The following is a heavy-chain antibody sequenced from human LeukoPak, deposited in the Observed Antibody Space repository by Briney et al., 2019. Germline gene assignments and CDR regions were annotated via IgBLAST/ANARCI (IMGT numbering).Heavy chain of an antibody. CDR1: GYTFTSYG. V-gene: IGHV1-18*01. Sequence: ASVKVSCKASGYTFTSYGISWVRQAPGPGLEWMGWISTYSGNTHYAQKLQGRVTMTTDTSTSTAYMELRSLRSDDTAVYYCARSSLAVAGSVFDYWGQGTLVTVSS. J-gene: IGHJ4*02. CDR3: ARSSLAVAGSVFDY. D-gene: IGHD6-19*01. CDR2: ISTYSGNT.